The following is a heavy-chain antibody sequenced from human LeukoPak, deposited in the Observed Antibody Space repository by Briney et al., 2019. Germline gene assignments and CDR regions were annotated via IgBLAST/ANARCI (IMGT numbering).Heavy chain of an antibody. J-gene: IGHJ4*02. D-gene: IGHD6-13*01. CDR1: GGSISSYY. CDR2: IYYSGST. CDR3: ARGSYSSSWFFPDY. V-gene: IGHV4-59*01. Sequence: SETLSLTCTVSGGSISSYYWSWLRQPPGKGLEWIGYIYYSGSTNYNPSLKSRVTISVDTSKNQFSLKLSSVTAADTAVYYCARGSYSSSWFFPDYWGQGTLVTVSS.